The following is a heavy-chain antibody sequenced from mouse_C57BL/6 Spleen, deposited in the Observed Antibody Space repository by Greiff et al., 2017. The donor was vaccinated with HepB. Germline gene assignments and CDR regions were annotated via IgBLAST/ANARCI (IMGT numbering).Heavy chain of an antibody. J-gene: IGHJ1*03. D-gene: IGHD1-1*01. CDR1: GFTFTDYY. Sequence: EVKLQESGGGLVQPGGSLSLSCAASGFTFTDYYMSWVRQPPGKALEWLGFIRNKANGYTTEYSASVKGRFTISRDNSQSILYLQMNALRAEDSATYYCARSLTTVWYFDVWGTGTTVTVSS. CDR2: IRNKANGYTT. CDR3: ARSLTTVWYFDV. V-gene: IGHV7-3*01.